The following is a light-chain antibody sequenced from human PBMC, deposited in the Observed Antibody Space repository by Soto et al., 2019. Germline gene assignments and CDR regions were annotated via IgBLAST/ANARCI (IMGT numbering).Light chain of an antibody. V-gene: IGKV3-20*01. Sequence: EIVLTQSPGTLSLSPGERVTLSCRASHFVSSRYLAWYQQKPGQAPRLLIYGASSRATDIPDRFSGSGSGTDFTLTISRLEPEDSAVYSCQQYGNLYSFGQGTKLEIK. CDR2: GAS. CDR1: HFVSSRY. J-gene: IGKJ2*03. CDR3: QQYGNLYS.